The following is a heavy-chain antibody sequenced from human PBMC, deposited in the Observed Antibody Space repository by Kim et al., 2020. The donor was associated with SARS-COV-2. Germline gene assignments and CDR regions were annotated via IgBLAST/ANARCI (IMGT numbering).Heavy chain of an antibody. CDR1: GGSLNSYQ. D-gene: IGHD3-10*01. J-gene: IGHJ4*02. CDR3: AAGATEQLVQFDY. CDR2: LYYSGNT. V-gene: IGHV4-59*01. Sequence: SETLSLTCTVSGGSLNSYQWSWIRQSPGKGLEWIGYLYYSGNTIYNPSLKSRLLISIDRSKNHLSLRLTSVTAADTAVYYCAAGATEQLVQFDYWGQGTLVTVSS.